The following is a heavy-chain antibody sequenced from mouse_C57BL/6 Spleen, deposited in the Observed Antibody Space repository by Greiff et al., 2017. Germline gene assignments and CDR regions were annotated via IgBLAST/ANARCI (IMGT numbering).Heavy chain of an antibody. Sequence: VQLKESGPGLVKPSQSLSLTCSVTGYSITSGYYWNWIRQFPGNKLEWMGYISYDGSNNYNPSLKNRIAITRDTSKNQFFLKLNSVTTEDTATYYCARRANWEEFAYWGQGTLVTVSA. CDR3: ARRANWEEFAY. D-gene: IGHD4-1*01. CDR2: ISYDGSN. V-gene: IGHV3-6*01. J-gene: IGHJ3*01. CDR1: GYSITSGYY.